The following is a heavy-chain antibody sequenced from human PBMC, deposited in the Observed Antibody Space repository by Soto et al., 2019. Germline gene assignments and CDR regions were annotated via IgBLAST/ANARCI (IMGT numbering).Heavy chain of an antibody. V-gene: IGHV1-2*02. CDR3: ARHRFTSGSDYFDY. Sequence: ASVKVSCKTSGYTFTDYNLHWVRQAPGQGLEWMGSINPRNGDAVSPQKFQARVTMTRDASTTTAYMELIRLTSPDTAVYYCARHRFTSGSDYFDYWRQGTVVTVSS. CDR1: GYTFTDYN. J-gene: IGHJ4*02. CDR2: INPRNGDA. D-gene: IGHD1-1*01.